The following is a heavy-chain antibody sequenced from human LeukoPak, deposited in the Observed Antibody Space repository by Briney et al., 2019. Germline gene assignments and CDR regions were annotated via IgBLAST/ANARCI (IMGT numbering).Heavy chain of an antibody. D-gene: IGHD4-17*01. V-gene: IGHV1-2*02. CDR1: GYTFTGYY. CDR3: ARGEDYGDWFDP. Sequence: ALVKVSCKASGYTFTGYYMHWVRQAPGQGLEWMGWINPNSGGTNYAQKFQGRVTMTRDTSISTAYMELSRLRSDDTAVYYCARGEDYGDWFDPWGQGTLVTVSS. CDR2: INPNSGGT. J-gene: IGHJ5*02.